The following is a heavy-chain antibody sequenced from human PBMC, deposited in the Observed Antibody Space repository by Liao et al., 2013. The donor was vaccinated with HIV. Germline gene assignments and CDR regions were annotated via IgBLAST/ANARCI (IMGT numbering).Heavy chain of an antibody. D-gene: IGHD3-22*01. CDR2: SYYSGST. Sequence: QVQLQESGSGLVKPSETLSLTCTVSSGSISSYYWSWIRQPPGKGLEWIGYSYYSGSTNYNPSLKSRVTISVDTSKNQFSLRLSSVTAADTAVYYCARVTGYYDSSGYYYESFDYWGQGGPGHRL. CDR3: ARVTGYYDSSGYYYESFDY. J-gene: IGHJ4*02. V-gene: IGHV4-59*01. CDR1: SGSISSYY.